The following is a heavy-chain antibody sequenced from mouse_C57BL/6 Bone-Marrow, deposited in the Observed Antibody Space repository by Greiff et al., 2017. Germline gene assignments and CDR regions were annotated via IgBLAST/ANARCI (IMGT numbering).Heavy chain of an antibody. J-gene: IGHJ2*01. V-gene: IGHV2-9-1*01. D-gene: IGHD1-1*01. CDR3: ARNPYDGSVYFDY. CDR2: IWTGGGT. CDR1: GFSLTSYA. Sequence: VQLVESGPGLVAPSQSLSITCTVSGFSLTSYAISWVRQPPGKGLEWLGVIWTGGGTNYTSALKSRLSISKDNSKSQVFLKMNSLQTDDTARYDCARNPYDGSVYFDYWGQGTTLTVSS.